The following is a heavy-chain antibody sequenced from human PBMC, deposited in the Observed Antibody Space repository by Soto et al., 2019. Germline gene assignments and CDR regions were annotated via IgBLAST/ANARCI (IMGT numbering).Heavy chain of an antibody. D-gene: IGHD2-2*01. J-gene: IGHJ5*02. CDR1: GGTFSSYA. CDR3: ARVRCSSTSCYSWFDP. Sequence: EASVKVSCKASGGTFSSYAISWVRQAPGQGLEWMGGIIPIFGTANYAQKFQGRVTITADKSTSTAYMELSSLRSEDTAVYYCARVRCSSTSCYSWFDPWGQGTLVTVSS. CDR2: IIPIFGTA. V-gene: IGHV1-69*06.